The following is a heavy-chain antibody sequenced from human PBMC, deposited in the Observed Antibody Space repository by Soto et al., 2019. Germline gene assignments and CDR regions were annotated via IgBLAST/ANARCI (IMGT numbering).Heavy chain of an antibody. Sequence: PGESLKISCKGSGYSFASYWIGWVRQMPGKGLEWMGIIYPGDSDTRYSPSFQGQVTISADKSISTAYLQWSSLKASDTAMYYCARPSELIIAVSYGMDVWGQGTTVTVSS. V-gene: IGHV5-51*01. CDR1: GYSFASYW. CDR3: ARPSELIIAVSYGMDV. J-gene: IGHJ6*02. D-gene: IGHD6-19*01. CDR2: IYPGDSDT.